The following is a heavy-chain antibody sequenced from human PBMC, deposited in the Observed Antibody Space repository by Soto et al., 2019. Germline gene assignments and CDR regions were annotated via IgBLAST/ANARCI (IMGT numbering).Heavy chain of an antibody. J-gene: IGHJ6*03. CDR3: ARAPGDYYYYYKDV. Sequence: PSETLSLTCAVYGGSFSGYYWSWIRQPPGKGLEWIGEINHSGSTNYNPSLKSRVTISVDTSKNQFSLKLSSVTAADTAVYYCARAPGDYYYYYKDVWGKGTTVTVSS. CDR2: INHSGST. V-gene: IGHV4-34*01. D-gene: IGHD1-1*01. CDR1: GGSFSGYY.